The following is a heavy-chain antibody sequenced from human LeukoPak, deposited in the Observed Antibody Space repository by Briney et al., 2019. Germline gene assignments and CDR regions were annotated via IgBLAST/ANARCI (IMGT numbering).Heavy chain of an antibody. CDR3: ARRATVTSHCFDF. CDR2: IFYSGST. D-gene: IGHD4-17*01. CDR1: GGSISSSGYY. V-gene: IGHV4-39*01. Sequence: SETLSLTCTVSGGSISSSGYYWGWIRQPPGKGLEWIGSIFYSGSTYYTPSLKSRVTISVGTSKNQFSLRLSSVTAADTAVYYCARRATVTSHCFDFWGQGNLVTVSS. J-gene: IGHJ4*02.